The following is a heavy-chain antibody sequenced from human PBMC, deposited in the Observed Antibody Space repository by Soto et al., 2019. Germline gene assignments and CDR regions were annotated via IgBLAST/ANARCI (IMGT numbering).Heavy chain of an antibody. CDR3: ARDYGYAFDI. CDR1: GFSFITYS. J-gene: IGHJ3*02. CDR2: IRSYDNAI. Sequence: GGSLRLSCASSGFSFITYSMNWVRQAPGKGLEWVSYIRSYDNAIFYADSVKGRFTISTDIAKNSLYLQMNSLRDEDTAVYYCARDYGYAFDIWGQGTMVTVSS. D-gene: IGHD3-10*01. V-gene: IGHV3-48*02.